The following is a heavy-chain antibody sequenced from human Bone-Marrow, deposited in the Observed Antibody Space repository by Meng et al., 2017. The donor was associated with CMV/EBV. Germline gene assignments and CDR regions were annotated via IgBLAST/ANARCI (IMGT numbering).Heavy chain of an antibody. CDR2: MNPNSGNT. V-gene: IGHV1-8*01. J-gene: IGHJ5*02. D-gene: IGHD2-2*01. Sequence: ASVIVSCKASGYTFTSYDINWLRQVTGQGLEWMGWMNPNSGNTGYAQKFQGRVTMTRNTSISTAYMELSSLRSEDTAVYYCTLAHCSSTSCYGNWFDPRGQGTLVTVSS. CDR1: GYTFTSYD. CDR3: TLAHCSSTSCYGNWFDP.